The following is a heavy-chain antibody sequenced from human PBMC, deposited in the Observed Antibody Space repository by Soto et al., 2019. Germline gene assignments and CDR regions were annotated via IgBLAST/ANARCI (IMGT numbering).Heavy chain of an antibody. CDR1: GYTFTSYG. V-gene: IGHV1-18*01. D-gene: IGHD5-18*01. CDR2: ISAYNGNT. J-gene: IGHJ5*01. Sequence: ASVKVSCKASGYTFTSYGISWVRQAPGQGLEWMGWISAYNGNTNYAQKLQGRVTMTTDTSTSTAYMELRSLRSDDTAVYYCARDVREWDKAMVTGWFDSWGQGTLVTVSS. CDR3: ARDVREWDKAMVTGWFDS.